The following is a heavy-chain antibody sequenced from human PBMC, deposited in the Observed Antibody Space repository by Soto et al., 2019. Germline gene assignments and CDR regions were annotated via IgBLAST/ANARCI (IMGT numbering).Heavy chain of an antibody. CDR1: GGTFSSYA. D-gene: IGHD2-21*02. V-gene: IGHV1-69*01. CDR3: ARPDCVGDCYPVSR. CDR2: ITPIVGTA. J-gene: IGHJ4*02. Sequence: QVQLVQSGAEVKKPGSSVKVSCKASGGTFSSYAISWVRQAPGQRLEWMGGITPIVGTANYAQKFQGRVTIAADESTSTAYMELSSLRSEDTAVYYCARPDCVGDCYPVSRWGQGTLVTVSS.